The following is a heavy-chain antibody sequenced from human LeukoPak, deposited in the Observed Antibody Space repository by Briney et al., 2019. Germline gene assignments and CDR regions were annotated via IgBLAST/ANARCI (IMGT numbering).Heavy chain of an antibody. V-gene: IGHV1-8*01. D-gene: IGHD3-10*01. Sequence: ASVKVSCKASGYTFTSYDINWVRQATGQGLEWMGWMNPNSGNTGYAQKFQGRVTMTRNTSISTAYMELSSLRSEDTAVYYCARGRGFGESFARGWFDPWGQGTLVTVSS. CDR3: ARGRGFGESFARGWFDP. J-gene: IGHJ5*02. CDR2: MNPNSGNT. CDR1: GYTFTSYD.